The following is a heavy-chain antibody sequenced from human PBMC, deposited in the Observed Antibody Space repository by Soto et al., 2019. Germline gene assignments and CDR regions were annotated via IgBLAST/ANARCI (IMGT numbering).Heavy chain of an antibody. Sequence: VGSLRLSCAASGFMFSTTDMSWVRQAPGKGLEWLTTIEGSGEITYYADSVKGRFTISRDNSKSTVYLQMDSLTADDTAVYFCVKNSGWFNTWGQGTPVTVSS. CDR1: GFMFSTTD. J-gene: IGHJ5*02. V-gene: IGHV3-23*01. CDR3: VKNSGWFNT. D-gene: IGHD3-10*01. CDR2: IEGSGEIT.